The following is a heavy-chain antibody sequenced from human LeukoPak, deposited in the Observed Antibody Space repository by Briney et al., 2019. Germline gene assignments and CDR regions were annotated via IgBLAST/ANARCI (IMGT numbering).Heavy chain of an antibody. J-gene: IGHJ4*02. CDR2: IYSDDST. CDR1: GSTVSSNY. V-gene: IGHV3-53*01. Sequence: PGGSLRHSCAASGSTVSSNYMNWVRLAPGKGLEWVSVIYSDDSTYYADSVKGRFTFSRDNSKNTLYLEMNSLRAEDTAVYYCARACRRCSSASCFLDWGQGTLVTVSS. D-gene: IGHD2-2*01. CDR3: ARACRRCSSASCFLD.